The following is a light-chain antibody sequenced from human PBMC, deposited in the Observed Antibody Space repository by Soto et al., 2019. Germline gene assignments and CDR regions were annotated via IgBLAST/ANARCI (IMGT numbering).Light chain of an antibody. CDR1: QGIGND. CDR2: SSF. CDR3: LQHKSYPLT. V-gene: IGKV1-17*01. Sequence: DIQMTQSPSSLSASVGDRVTITCRASQGIGNDLGWYQQKPGKAPKRLIYSSFILQSVVPSRFSGSGSGTEFTLTISSLQPEDFATYYCLQHKSYPLTFGQGTRLEIK. J-gene: IGKJ5*01.